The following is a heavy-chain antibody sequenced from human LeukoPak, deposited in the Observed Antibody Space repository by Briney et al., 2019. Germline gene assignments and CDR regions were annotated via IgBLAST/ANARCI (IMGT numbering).Heavy chain of an antibody. J-gene: IGHJ4*02. D-gene: IGHD3-9*01. V-gene: IGHV3-23*01. CDR3: AKDGDILTGYYGY. CDR2: ISGSGGST. CDR1: GFTFSSYA. Sequence: SGGSLRLSCAASGFTFSSYAMSWVRQAPGKGLEWVSAISGSGGSTYYADSVKGRFTISRDNSKNTLYLQMNSLRAEDTAVYYCAKDGDILTGYYGYWGQGTLVTVSS.